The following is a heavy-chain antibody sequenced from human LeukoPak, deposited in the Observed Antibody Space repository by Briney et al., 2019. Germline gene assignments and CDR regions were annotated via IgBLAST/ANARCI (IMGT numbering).Heavy chain of an antibody. CDR3: ATDDATYGMDV. J-gene: IGHJ6*02. V-gene: IGHV4-59*01. Sequence: PSETLSLTCTVSGGSISSYYWSWIRQPPGKGLEWIGYIYYSGSTNYNPSLKSRVTISVDTSKNQFSLKLSSVTAADTAVYYCATDDATYGMDVWGQGTTVTVSS. CDR1: GGSISSYY. CDR2: IYYSGST. D-gene: IGHD1-26*01.